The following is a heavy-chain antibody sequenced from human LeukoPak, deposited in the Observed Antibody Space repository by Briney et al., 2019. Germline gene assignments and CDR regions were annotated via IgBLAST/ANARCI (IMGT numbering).Heavy chain of an antibody. CDR2: IRFDGSNE. Sequence: GGSLRLSCAASGFTFSNYGMHWVRQAPGKGLEWVAFIRFDGSNEYYADSVKGRFTISRDNSENTLYLQMNSLRVEDTAVYYCAKGKLDVDYWGQGTLVTVSS. D-gene: IGHD3-9*01. J-gene: IGHJ4*02. CDR3: AKGKLDVDY. V-gene: IGHV3-30*02. CDR1: GFTFSNYG.